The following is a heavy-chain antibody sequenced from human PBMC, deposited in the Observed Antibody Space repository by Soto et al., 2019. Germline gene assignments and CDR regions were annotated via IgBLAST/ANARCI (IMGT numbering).Heavy chain of an antibody. D-gene: IGHD5-18*01. CDR2: ISSSSSYI. V-gene: IGHV3-21*01. Sequence: GSLRLSCAASRFTFSSYSVNWVLQTPLKGLEWVSCISSSSSYIYYADSVKGRFTISRDNAKNSLYLQMNSLRAEDTAVYYCARDTIVDTAMVAFDYWGQGTLVTVSS. J-gene: IGHJ4*02. CDR3: ARDTIVDTAMVAFDY. CDR1: RFTFSSYS.